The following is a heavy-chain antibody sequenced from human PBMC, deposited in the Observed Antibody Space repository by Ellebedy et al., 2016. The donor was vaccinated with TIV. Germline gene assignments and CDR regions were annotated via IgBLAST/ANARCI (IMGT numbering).Heavy chain of an antibody. CDR1: GGTFSSYA. D-gene: IGHD6-13*01. Sequence: AASVKVSCKASGGTFSSYAISWVRQAPGQGLEWIGGIIPIFGTANYAQKFQGRVTITADESTSTAYMELSSLRSEDTAVYYCARERRSYSSSWSIFDYWGQGTLVTVSS. CDR2: IIPIFGTA. J-gene: IGHJ4*02. V-gene: IGHV1-69*13. CDR3: ARERRSYSSSWSIFDY.